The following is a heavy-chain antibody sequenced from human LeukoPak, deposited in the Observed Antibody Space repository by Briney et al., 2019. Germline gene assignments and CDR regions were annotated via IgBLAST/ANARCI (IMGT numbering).Heavy chain of an antibody. CDR1: GFTFNSFA. D-gene: IGHD3-16*02. CDR3: AKSLGVGGYTRYKGFDQ. Sequence: GGSLRLSCAASGFTFNSFAVNWVRQAPGKGLEWVSSISGSDGSSHYADFVKGRFTISRDNSKNTLHLQTNSLRAEDTAVYYCAKSLGVGGYTRYKGFDQWGQGTLVTVSS. CDR2: ISGSDGSS. J-gene: IGHJ4*02. V-gene: IGHV3-23*01.